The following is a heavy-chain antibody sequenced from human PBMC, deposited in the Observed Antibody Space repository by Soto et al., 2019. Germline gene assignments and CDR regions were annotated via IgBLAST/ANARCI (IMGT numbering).Heavy chain of an antibody. J-gene: IGHJ4*02. Sequence: ETLSLTCTVSGDSVSSSPYYWSWIRQPPGKELEWIGHIYYSGSTNYNPSLKSRVTILVDTSKNQISLRLSSVSAADSAVYFCATINNPYYFDYWGQGTLVTVSS. CDR1: GDSVSSSPYY. V-gene: IGHV4-61*01. CDR3: ATINNPYYFDY. CDR2: IYYSGST. D-gene: IGHD1-20*01.